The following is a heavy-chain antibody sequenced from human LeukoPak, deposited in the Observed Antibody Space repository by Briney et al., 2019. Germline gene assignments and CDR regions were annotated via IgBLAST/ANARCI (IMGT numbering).Heavy chain of an antibody. CDR1: GYTFTSYD. D-gene: IGHD3-10*01. CDR2: MNPNSGNT. J-gene: IGHJ5*02. CDR3: ARIGSMVRGVIIPPRFDP. Sequence: ASVKVSCKASGYTFTSYDINWVRQATGQGLEWMGWMNPNSGNTGYAQKFQGRVTMTRNTSISTAYMELSSLRSEDTAVYYCARIGSMVRGVIIPPRFDPWGQGTLVTVSS. V-gene: IGHV1-8*01.